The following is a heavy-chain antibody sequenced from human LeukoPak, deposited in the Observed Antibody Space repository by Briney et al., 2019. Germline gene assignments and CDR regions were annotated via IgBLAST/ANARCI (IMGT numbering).Heavy chain of an antibody. D-gene: IGHD4-11*01. V-gene: IGHV3-21*01. CDR3: ARVRPGSNYVDFDY. J-gene: IGHJ4*02. CDR1: GFTFNGYS. CDR2: ISTSSSYI. Sequence: PGGSLRLSCTASGFTFNGYSMNWVRQAPGKGLEWVSSISTSSSYIYYADSVKGRFTISRNNPKNSLYLQMNSLRAEDTAVYYCARVRPGSNYVDFDYWGQGTLVTVSS.